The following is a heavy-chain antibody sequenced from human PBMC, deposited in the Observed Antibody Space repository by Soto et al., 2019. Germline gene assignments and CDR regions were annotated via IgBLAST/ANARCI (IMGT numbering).Heavy chain of an antibody. J-gene: IGHJ4*02. Sequence: GGSLRLSCAASGFTFTRYSMNWVRQAPGKGLEWVSSISSTTNYIYYGDSMKGRFTISRDNAKNSLYLEMNSLRAEDTAVYYCAIESEDLTSNYDYWGQGTLVTVSS. CDR2: ISSTTNYI. CDR3: AIESEDLTSNYDY. CDR1: GFTFTRYS. V-gene: IGHV3-21*06. D-gene: IGHD7-27*01.